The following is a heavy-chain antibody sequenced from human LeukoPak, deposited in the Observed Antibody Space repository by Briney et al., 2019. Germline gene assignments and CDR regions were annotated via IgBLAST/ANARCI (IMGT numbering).Heavy chain of an antibody. CDR2: INHSGST. V-gene: IGHV4-34*01. CDR3: ARGPNIPLYYYDSSGSIDY. Sequence: PSETLSLTCAVYGGSFSGYYWSWIRQPPGKGLEWIGEINHSGSTNYNPSLRSRVTISVDTSKNQFSLKLSSVTAADTAVYYCARGPNIPLYYYDSSGSIDYWGQGTLVTVSS. D-gene: IGHD3-22*01. J-gene: IGHJ4*02. CDR1: GGSFSGYY.